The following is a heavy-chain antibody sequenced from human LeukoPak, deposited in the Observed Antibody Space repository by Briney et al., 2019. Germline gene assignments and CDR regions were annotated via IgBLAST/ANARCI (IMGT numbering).Heavy chain of an antibody. J-gene: IGHJ5*02. CDR2: IIPIFGTA. CDR3: AKERAGWLPEPSGGAFDP. CDR1: GGTFSSYA. D-gene: IGHD6-25*01. V-gene: IGHV1-69*13. Sequence: GASVKVSCKASGGTFSSYAISWVRQAPGQGLEWMGGIIPIFGTANYAQKFQGRVTITADESTSTAYMELSSLRVEDTATYFCAKERAGWLPEPSGGAFDPWGQGSLVIVSS.